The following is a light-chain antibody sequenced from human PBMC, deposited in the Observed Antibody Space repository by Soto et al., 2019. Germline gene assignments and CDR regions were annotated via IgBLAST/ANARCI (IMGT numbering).Light chain of an antibody. J-gene: IGKJ2*01. V-gene: IGKV3-15*01. CDR1: QSVSSN. CDR2: GAS. CDR3: QQYFNWPPYT. Sequence: IVMTQPPATPSVSPGEGATLSCRASQSVSSNLAWYQQKPGQAPRRLIYGASTRATGIPARFSGSGSGTEFTLTISSLQSEDFAVYYCQQYFNWPPYTFGQGTKVDIK.